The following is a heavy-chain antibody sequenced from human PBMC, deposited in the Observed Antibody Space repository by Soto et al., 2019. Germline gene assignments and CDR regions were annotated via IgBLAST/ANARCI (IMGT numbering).Heavy chain of an antibody. V-gene: IGHV4-59*08. CDR2: IHYTGRT. Sequence: SETLSLTCAVSGYSISGSYWSLIRQPPGKGLEWIGFIHYTGRTSYNPSLKSRITVSLDKSKNQFSLSLSSATAADTAVYYCARHVHSSGNEAFDYWGQGTLVTVSS. CDR3: ARHVHSSGNEAFDY. D-gene: IGHD1-1*01. J-gene: IGHJ4*02. CDR1: GYSISGSY.